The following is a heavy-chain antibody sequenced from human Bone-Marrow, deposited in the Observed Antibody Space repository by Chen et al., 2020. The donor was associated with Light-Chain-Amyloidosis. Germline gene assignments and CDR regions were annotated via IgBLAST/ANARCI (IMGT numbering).Heavy chain of an antibody. V-gene: IGHV3-48*03. CDR2: ISTSGSAI. Sequence: EVQLVESGGGLVQPGGSLRLSCAASGFTFSRSEMNWVRQAPGKGLEWISYISTSGSAIFYADSVKGRFTIARDNAGNSVFLQMNSLRVDDTAIYYCAKEGLYGRYFDFWGQGTLVTVSS. CDR1: GFTFSRSE. CDR3: AKEGLYGRYFDF. J-gene: IGHJ4*02. D-gene: IGHD3-10*01.